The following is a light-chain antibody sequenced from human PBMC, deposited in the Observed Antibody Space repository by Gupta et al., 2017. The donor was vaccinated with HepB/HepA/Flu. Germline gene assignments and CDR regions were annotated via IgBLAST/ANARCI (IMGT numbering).Light chain of an antibody. CDR1: SSNIENNY. J-gene: IGLJ3*02. CDR2: ENN. CDR3: GTWDSSLSVGV. Sequence: QSELTHPPSLSAAPGQKVTISCSGSSSNIENNYVYWYQQLPGTAPKLLIDENNQRPSVIPERFSGSKSDTSATLEINGLQTGDEADYYCGTWDSSLSVGVFGGGTRLTVL. V-gene: IGLV1-51*02.